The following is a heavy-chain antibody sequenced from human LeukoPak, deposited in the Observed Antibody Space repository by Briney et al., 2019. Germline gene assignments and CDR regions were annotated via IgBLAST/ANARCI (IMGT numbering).Heavy chain of an antibody. V-gene: IGHV4-38-2*01. CDR1: GYSISSGYY. J-gene: IGHJ4*02. Sequence: SGTLSLTCAVSGYSISSGYYWGWIRQPPGKGLEWIGSIYHSGSTYYNPSLKSRVTISVDTSKNQFSLKLSSVTAADTAVYYCARGLGYCTNGVCYTFDYWGQGTLVTVSS. D-gene: IGHD2-8*01. CDR2: IYHSGST. CDR3: ARGLGYCTNGVCYTFDY.